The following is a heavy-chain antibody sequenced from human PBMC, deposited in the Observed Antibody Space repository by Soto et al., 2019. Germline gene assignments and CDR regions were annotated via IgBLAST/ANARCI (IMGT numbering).Heavy chain of an antibody. CDR3: VGVSLAGS. J-gene: IGHJ4*02. V-gene: IGHV3-7*01. Sequence: EVQLVDSGGGLVQPGGSRRLSCLASGFHFSAYWMSWVRQAPGKGLEWVANIKEDGSDKYYVDSVKGRFTISRDNAKNSLYLQMNSLRAEDTAVYYCVGVSLAGSWGQGTLVTVSS. D-gene: IGHD6-19*01. CDR1: GFHFSAYW. CDR2: IKEDGSDK.